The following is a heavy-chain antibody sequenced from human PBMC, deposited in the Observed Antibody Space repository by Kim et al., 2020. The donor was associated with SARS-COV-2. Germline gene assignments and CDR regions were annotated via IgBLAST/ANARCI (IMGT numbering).Heavy chain of an antibody. V-gene: IGHV3-30*03. CDR2: ISYDGSNK. CDR3: ATERGVPAAHFDY. D-gene: IGHD2-2*01. Sequence: GGSLRLSCAASGFTFSSYGMHWVRQAPGKGLEWVAVISYDGSNKYYADSVKGRFTISRDNSKNTLYLQMNSLRAEDTAVYYCATERGVPAAHFDYWGQGTLVTVSS. CDR1: GFTFSSYG. J-gene: IGHJ4*02.